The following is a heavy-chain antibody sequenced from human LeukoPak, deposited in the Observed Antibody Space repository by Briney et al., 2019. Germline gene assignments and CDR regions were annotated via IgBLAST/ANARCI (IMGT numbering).Heavy chain of an antibody. CDR3: AREAVVVVAVGSPDYYYYMDV. D-gene: IGHD2-15*01. Sequence: GASVKVSCKASGGTFSSYAISWVRQAPGQGLEWMGGIIPIFGTANYAQKFQGRVTITTDESTSTAYMELSSLRSEDTAVYYCAREAVVVVAVGSPDYYYYMDVWGKGTTVTVSS. J-gene: IGHJ6*03. CDR2: IIPIFGTA. V-gene: IGHV1-69*05. CDR1: GGTFSSYA.